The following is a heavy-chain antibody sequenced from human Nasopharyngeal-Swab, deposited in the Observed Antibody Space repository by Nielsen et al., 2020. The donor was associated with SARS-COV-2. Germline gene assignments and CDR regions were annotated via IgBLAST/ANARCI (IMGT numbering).Heavy chain of an antibody. V-gene: IGHV4-34*01. CDR2: VSQGGGT. D-gene: IGHD2-2*01. J-gene: IGHJ6*03. Sequence: WIRQPPGKGLEWIGEVSQGGGTNYNPSLKNRVTISVATSKNQFSLKLSSVTAAATAVYYCARGGAGVVPSPVLGLGPYYSYYYMDVWGKGTTVTVSS. CDR3: ARGGAGVVPSPVLGLGPYYSYYYMDV.